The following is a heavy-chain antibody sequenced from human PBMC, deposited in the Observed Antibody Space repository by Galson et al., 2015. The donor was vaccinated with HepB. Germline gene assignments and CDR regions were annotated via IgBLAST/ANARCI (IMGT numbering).Heavy chain of an antibody. V-gene: IGHV3-15*01. CDR1: GFTFSNAW. D-gene: IGHD2-21*01. J-gene: IGHJ4*02. CDR3: TTDLKWIVVVIGEERLIY. Sequence: SLRLSCAASGFTFSNAWMSWVRQAPGKGLEWVGRIKSKTDGGTTDYAAPVKGRFTISRDDSKNTLYLQMNSLKTEDTAVYYCTTDLKWIVVVIGEERLIYWGQGTLVTVSS. CDR2: IKSKTDGGTT.